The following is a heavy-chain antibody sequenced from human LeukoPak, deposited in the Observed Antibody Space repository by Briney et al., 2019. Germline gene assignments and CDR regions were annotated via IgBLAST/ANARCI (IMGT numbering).Heavy chain of an antibody. CDR1: GYTFTSYA. J-gene: IGHJ4*02. D-gene: IGHD6-13*01. CDR3: ARVIGYSSSWFRPRLDY. Sequence: ASVKVSCKASGYTFTSYAISWVRQAPGQGLEWMGWISAYNGNTNYAQKLQDRVTMTTDTSTSTAYMELSRLRSDDTAVYYCARVIGYSSSWFRPRLDYWGQGTLVTVSS. CDR2: ISAYNGNT. V-gene: IGHV1-18*01.